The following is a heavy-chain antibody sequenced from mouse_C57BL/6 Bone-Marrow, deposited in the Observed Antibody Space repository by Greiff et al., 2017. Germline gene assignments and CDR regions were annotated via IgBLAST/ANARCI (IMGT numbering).Heavy chain of an antibody. V-gene: IGHV10-1*01. J-gene: IGHJ4*01. CDR1: GFSFNTYA. Sequence: EVMLVESGGGLVQPKGSLKLSCAASGFSFNTYAMNWVRQAPGKGLEWVARIRSKSNNYATYYADSVKDRFTISRDDSESMLYLQMNNLKTEDTAMYYCVRHSTTVVAPYAMDYWGQGTSVTVSS. D-gene: IGHD1-1*01. CDR3: VRHSTTVVAPYAMDY. CDR2: IRSKSNNYAT.